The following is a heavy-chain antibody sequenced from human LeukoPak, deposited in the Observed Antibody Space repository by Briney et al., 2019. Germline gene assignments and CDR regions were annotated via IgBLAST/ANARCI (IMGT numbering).Heavy chain of an antibody. D-gene: IGHD4-17*01. CDR1: GGTFSSYA. Sequence: SVKVSYKASGGTFSSYAISWVRQATGQGLEWMGGIIPIFGTANYAQKFQGRVTITADESTSTAYMELSSLRSEDTAVYYCARGGDYVLNFDYWGQGTLVTVSS. V-gene: IGHV1-69*01. CDR2: IIPIFGTA. J-gene: IGHJ4*02. CDR3: ARGGDYVLNFDY.